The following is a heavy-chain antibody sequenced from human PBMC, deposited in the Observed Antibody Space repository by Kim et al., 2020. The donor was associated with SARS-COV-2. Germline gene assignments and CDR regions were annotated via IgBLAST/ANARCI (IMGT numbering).Heavy chain of an antibody. CDR1: GYTFTSYA. CDR2: INAGNGNT. CDR3: ARNPWYYDSSGYYALFDY. Sequence: ASVKVSCKASGYTFTSYAMHWVRQAPGQRLEWMGWINAGNGNTKYLQKFQGRVTITRDTSASTAYMELSSLRSEDTAVYYCARNPWYYDSSGYYALFDYWGQGTLVTVSS. V-gene: IGHV1-3*01. J-gene: IGHJ4*02. D-gene: IGHD3-22*01.